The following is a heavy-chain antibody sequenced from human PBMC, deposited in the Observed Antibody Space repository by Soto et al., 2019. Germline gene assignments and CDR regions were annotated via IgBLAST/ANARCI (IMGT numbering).Heavy chain of an antibody. J-gene: IGHJ4*02. Sequence: GASVKVSCKASGYTFTGYYIHWVRQAPGQGLEWMGWINPNNGGTNYAQNFQGWVTMTRDTSISTAYMEVTRLKSDDTAVYYCAREHYGSGKVFDYWGPGTLVTVFS. CDR1: GYTFTGYY. CDR2: INPNNGGT. V-gene: IGHV1-2*04. CDR3: AREHYGSGKVFDY. D-gene: IGHD3-10*01.